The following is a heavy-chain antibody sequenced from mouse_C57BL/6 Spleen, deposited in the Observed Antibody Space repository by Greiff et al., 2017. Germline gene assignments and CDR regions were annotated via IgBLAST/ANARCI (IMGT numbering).Heavy chain of an antibody. J-gene: IGHJ2*01. CDR2: INPGSGGT. V-gene: IGHV1-54*01. Sequence: VKLMESGAELVRPGTSVKVSCKASGYAFTNYLIEWVKQRPGQGLEWIGVINPGSGGTNYNEKFKGKATLTADKSSSTAYMQLSSLTSEDSAVYFCARGDYDGDYWGQGTTLTVSS. CDR3: ARGDYDGDY. D-gene: IGHD2-4*01. CDR1: GYAFTNYL.